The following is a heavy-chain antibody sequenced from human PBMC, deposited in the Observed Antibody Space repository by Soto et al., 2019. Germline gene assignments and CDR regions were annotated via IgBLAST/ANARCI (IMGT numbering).Heavy chain of an antibody. CDR3: ARDQHCTNGVCSEYYFDY. CDR2: ISAYNGNT. CDR1: GYTFTSYG. Sequence: ASVKVSGKASGYTFTSYGISWVRQAPGQGLEWMGWISAYNGNTNYAQKLQGRVTMTTDTSTSTAYMELRSLRSDDTAVYYCARDQHCTNGVCSEYYFDYWGQGTLVTVSS. V-gene: IGHV1-18*01. J-gene: IGHJ4*02. D-gene: IGHD2-8*01.